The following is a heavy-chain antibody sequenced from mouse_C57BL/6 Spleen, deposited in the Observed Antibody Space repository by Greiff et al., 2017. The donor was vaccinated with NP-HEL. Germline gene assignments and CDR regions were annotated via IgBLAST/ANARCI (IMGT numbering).Heavy chain of an antibody. D-gene: IGHD4-1*01. CDR3: ARQAGTPFAY. V-gene: IGHV5-6*01. J-gene: IGHJ3*01. Sequence: EVQLQQSGGDLVKPGGSLKLSCAASGFTFSSYGMSWVRQTPDKRLEWVATISSGGSYTYYPDSVKGRFTISRDNAKNTLYLQMSSLKSEDTAMYYCARQAGTPFAYWGQGTLVTVSA. CDR2: ISSGGSYT. CDR1: GFTFSSYG.